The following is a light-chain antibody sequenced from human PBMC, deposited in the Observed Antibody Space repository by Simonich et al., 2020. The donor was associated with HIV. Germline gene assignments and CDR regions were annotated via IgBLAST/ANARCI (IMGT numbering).Light chain of an antibody. CDR3: QQYFSTPLS. CDR2: WAS. Sequence: DIVMTQFPDSLAVSLGERATINCKSSQSGLSSSNNKNYLAWYQQKPGQPPKLLIYWASARESGVPDRFSGSGSGTDFTLTISSLQAEDVAVYYCQQYFSTPLSFGQGTKLEIK. V-gene: IGKV4-1*01. CDR1: QSGLSSSNNKNY. J-gene: IGKJ2*01.